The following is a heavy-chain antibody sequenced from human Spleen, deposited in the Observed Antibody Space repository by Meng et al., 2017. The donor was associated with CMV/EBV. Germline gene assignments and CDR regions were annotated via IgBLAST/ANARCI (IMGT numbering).Heavy chain of an antibody. J-gene: IGHJ4*02. D-gene: IGHD1-26*01. V-gene: IGHV3-66*01. Sequence: EVQLVESGGGLVQPGGSLRLSCAASGFTVSSNYMSWVRQAPGKGLEGVSVIYSGGSTYYADSVKGRFTISRDNSKNTLYLQMNSLRAEDTAVYYCARDLVDRGGSYIDYWGQGTLVTVAS. CDR2: IYSGGST. CDR1: GFTVSSNY. CDR3: ARDLVDRGGSYIDY.